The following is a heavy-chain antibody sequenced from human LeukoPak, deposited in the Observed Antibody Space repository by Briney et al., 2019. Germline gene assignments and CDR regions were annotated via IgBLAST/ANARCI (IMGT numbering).Heavy chain of an antibody. CDR1: GFTFSSYA. D-gene: IGHD2-2*01. CDR3: ATQYQLDYYYYGMDV. Sequence: PGGSLRLSCAASGFTFSSYAMSWVRQAPGKGLEWVSAISGSGGSTYYADSVKGRFTISRDNSKNTLYLQMNSLRAEDTAVYYCATQYQLDYYYYGMDVWGQGTTVTVSS. V-gene: IGHV3-23*01. J-gene: IGHJ6*02. CDR2: ISGSGGST.